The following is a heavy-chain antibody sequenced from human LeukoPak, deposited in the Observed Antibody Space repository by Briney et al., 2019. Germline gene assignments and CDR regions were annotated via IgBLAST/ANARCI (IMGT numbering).Heavy chain of an antibody. CDR3: ARGGSGEGY. CDR1: GGSISSGVYY. D-gene: IGHD3-10*01. V-gene: IGHV4-31*03. J-gene: IGHJ4*02. CDR2: INYSGST. Sequence: PSETLSLTCTVSGGSISSGVYYWTWIRQHPGKGLEWIGYINYSGSTYYNPSLKSRVTISADTSKNQFSLKLTSVTAADAAVYYCARGGSGEGYWGQGTLVTVSS.